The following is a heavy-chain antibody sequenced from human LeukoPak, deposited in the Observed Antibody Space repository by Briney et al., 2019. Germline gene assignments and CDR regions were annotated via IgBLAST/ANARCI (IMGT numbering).Heavy chain of an antibody. CDR3: SRHVNTFDY. Sequence: SETLSLTCSVSGGSISSRNHYWGWIRQPPGKGLEWIGSIFYTGNTYYNPSLRSRVTMSVDTSKNHFSLNLSSVTAADMAVYYCSRHVNTFDYWGQGALVTVSS. J-gene: IGHJ4*02. CDR1: GGSISSRNHY. V-gene: IGHV4-39*01. CDR2: IFYTGNT.